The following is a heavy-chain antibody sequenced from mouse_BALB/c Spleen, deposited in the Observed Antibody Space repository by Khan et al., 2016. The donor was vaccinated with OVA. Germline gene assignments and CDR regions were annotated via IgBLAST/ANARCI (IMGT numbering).Heavy chain of an antibody. D-gene: IGHD2-4*01. CDR3: ARRGYDYGRGALFAY. CDR2: IWSAGST. CDR1: GFSLTNNS. Sequence: QVQLKESGPGLVQPSQSLSITCTVSGFSLTNNSVHWVRQSPGKGLEWLGVIWSAGSTDYNAAFISRLTIRKDNSRSQVFFKMNSLQPNDTAIYYCARRGYDYGRGALFAYWGQGTLVTVAA. V-gene: IGHV2-2*02. J-gene: IGHJ3*01.